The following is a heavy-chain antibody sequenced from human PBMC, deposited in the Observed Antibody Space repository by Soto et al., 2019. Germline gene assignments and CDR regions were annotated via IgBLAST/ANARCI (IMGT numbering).Heavy chain of an antibody. D-gene: IGHD6-19*01. J-gene: IGHJ5*01. Sequence: EVQLLESGGGLMQRGGSLRLSCAASGLTFANYAMSWVRLAPGKGLEWVSAINYNGENTFYLDSVKGRFTISRDNSRDTLFLQMNSLRDEDTAVYYCAKSGSGWWRGLDSWGPGTLVTVSS. CDR2: INYNGENT. CDR3: AKSGSGWWRGLDS. V-gene: IGHV3-23*01. CDR1: GLTFANYA.